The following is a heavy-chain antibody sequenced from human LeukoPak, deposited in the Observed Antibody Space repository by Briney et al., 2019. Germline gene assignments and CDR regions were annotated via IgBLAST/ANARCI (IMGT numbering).Heavy chain of an antibody. V-gene: IGHV3-21*01. J-gene: IGHJ6*02. CDR2: ISSSSSYI. CDR3: ARAHGDQEYGMDV. Sequence: GGSLRLSCAASGFTFSHFWMSWVRQAPGKGLEWVSSISSSSSYIYYADSVKGRFTISRDNAKNSLYLQMNSLRAEDTAVYYCARAHGDQEYGMDVWGQGPRSPSP. CDR1: GFTFSHFW. D-gene: IGHD2-21*01.